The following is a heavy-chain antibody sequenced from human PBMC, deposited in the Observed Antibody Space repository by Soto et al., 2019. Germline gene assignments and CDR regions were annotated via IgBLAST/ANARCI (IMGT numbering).Heavy chain of an antibody. CDR3: TTSWEWEKLYFDY. J-gene: IGHJ4*02. V-gene: IGHV3-15*05. CDR1: GFTFSNAW. CDR2: IKSEPDGGTI. D-gene: IGHD1-26*01. Sequence: EVQLVESGGGLVKPGGSLRLSCAASGFTFSNAWMTWVRQPPGKGLEWVGQIKSEPDGGTIDYATPVKGRFTISRDDSKNTLYLQMNNLNTEDTGVYYSTTSWEWEKLYFDYWGQGTLVSAPS.